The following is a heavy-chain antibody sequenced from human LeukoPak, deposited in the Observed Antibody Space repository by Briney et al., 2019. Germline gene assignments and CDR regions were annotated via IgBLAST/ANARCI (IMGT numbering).Heavy chain of an antibody. CDR3: AKHYSSSWIYWYIDL. CDR2: ISGSGGST. CDR1: GFTFSSYA. D-gene: IGHD6-13*01. J-gene: IGHJ2*01. Sequence: GGSLRLSCAASGFTFSSYAMSWVRQAPGKGLEWVSAISGSGGSTYYADSVKGRFTVSRDKSKNTLYLQVNSLRAEDTAVYYCAKHYSSSWIYWYIDLWGRGTLVTVSS. V-gene: IGHV3-23*01.